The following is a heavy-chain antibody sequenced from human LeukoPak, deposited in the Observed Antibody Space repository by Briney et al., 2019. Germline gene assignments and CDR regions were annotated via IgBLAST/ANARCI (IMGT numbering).Heavy chain of an antibody. CDR3: ARDRYYYDSSGYYGVDY. J-gene: IGHJ4*02. D-gene: IGHD3-22*01. CDR2: INPSGGST. CDR1: GYTFTSYY. V-gene: IGHV1-46*01. Sequence: ASVNVSCKASGYTFTSYYMHWVRQAPGQGLEWMGIINPSGGSTSYAQKFQGRVTMTRDTSTSTVYMELSSLRSEDTAMYYCARDRYYYDSSGYYGVDYWGQGTLVTVSS.